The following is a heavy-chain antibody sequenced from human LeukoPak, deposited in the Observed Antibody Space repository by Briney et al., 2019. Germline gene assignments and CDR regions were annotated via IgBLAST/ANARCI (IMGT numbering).Heavy chain of an antibody. CDR1: GFTFSSYW. V-gene: IGHV3-74*01. CDR3: AREVYYDFWSGYLGPFDY. CDR2: INSDGSST. Sequence: GGSLRLSCAASGFTFSSYWMPWVRQAPGKGLVWVSRINSDGSSTSYADSVKGRFTISRDNAKNTLYLQMNSLRAEDTAVYYCAREVYYDFWSGYLGPFDYWGQGTLVTVSS. J-gene: IGHJ4*02. D-gene: IGHD3-3*01.